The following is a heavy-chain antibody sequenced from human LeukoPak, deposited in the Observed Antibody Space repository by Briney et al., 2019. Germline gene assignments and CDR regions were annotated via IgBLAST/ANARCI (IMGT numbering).Heavy chain of an antibody. V-gene: IGHV3-33*01. J-gene: IGHJ5*02. CDR3: ARDLSYWPIWFVP. CDR2: FWANGITK. Sequence: GGSLRLSCAASGFTFSSYGMHWFRQAPGRGLEWVSAFWANGITKSYADSVKGRFTISRDNSKSTLYLQMNNLGVEDTAVYFCARDLSYWPIWFVPRGQGTLVTVSS. CDR1: GFTFSSYG. D-gene: IGHD1-26*01.